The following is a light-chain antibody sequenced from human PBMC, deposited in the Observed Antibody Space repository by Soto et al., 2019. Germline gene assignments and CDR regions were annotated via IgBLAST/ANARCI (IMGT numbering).Light chain of an antibody. CDR2: EDN. J-gene: IGLJ2*01. V-gene: IGLV6-57*04. Sequence: FMLTQPHSVSESPGKTVTISCTRSSGSIASNYVQWYQQRPGSAPTTVIYEDNQRPSGVPDRFSGSIDSSSNSAFLTISGLKTEDEADYYCQSYDSSNQVFGGGTKLTVL. CDR3: QSYDSSNQV. CDR1: SGSIASNY.